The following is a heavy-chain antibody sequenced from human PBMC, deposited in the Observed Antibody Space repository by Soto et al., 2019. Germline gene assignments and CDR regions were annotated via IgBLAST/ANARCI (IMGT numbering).Heavy chain of an antibody. J-gene: IGHJ4*02. V-gene: IGHV1-69*04. CDR1: GGDLTNSG. D-gene: IGHD1-26*01. CDR2: IFPLLGMV. CDR3: AKEEGAGFKS. Sequence: QVHLVQSGAEMKKPGSSVKVSCKVSGGDLTNSGISWVRQAPGQGLEWMGGIFPLLGMVDYSQKFQGRVTITADESTNTAYMDLGSLRSADTAVYYCAKEEGAGFKSWGQGTLVIVSS.